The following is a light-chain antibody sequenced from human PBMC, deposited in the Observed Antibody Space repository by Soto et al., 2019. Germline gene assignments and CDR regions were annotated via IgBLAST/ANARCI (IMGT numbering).Light chain of an antibody. V-gene: IGKV1-33*01. J-gene: IGKJ4*01. CDR1: QDISNY. CDR2: DAS. Sequence: DIQITQSPSSLTASVGHRVTITCQASQDISNYLNWYQQKPGKAPKRLIYDASNLETGGPSRCSGSGSGTDFTFTISSLQPEDIATYYCQQYDNLPLTFGGGTKVDIK. CDR3: QQYDNLPLT.